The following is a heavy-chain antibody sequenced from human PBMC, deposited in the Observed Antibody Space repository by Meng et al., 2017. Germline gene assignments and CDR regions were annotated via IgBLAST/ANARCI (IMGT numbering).Heavy chain of an antibody. CDR2: ISGSGVST. CDR1: GFTFSSYA. J-gene: IGHJ3*01. V-gene: IGHV3-23*04. Sequence: VHLVEYVWGLVRHGGSLRLSCAASGFTFSSYAMSWGRQASGKGLEWVSAISGSGVSTYYADSVKGRFTISRDHSKNTLHLQMNSLRAEDTAVYYCAKDAGYSEAVWGQGTMVTVSS. CDR3: AKDAGYSEAV. D-gene: IGHD2-15*01.